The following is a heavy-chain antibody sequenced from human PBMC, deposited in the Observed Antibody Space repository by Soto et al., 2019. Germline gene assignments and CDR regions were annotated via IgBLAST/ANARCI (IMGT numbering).Heavy chain of an antibody. D-gene: IGHD6-19*01. CDR1: GFTFSNYA. V-gene: IGHV3-30*18. J-gene: IGHJ4*02. CDR2: VSHDGRNT. CDR3: AKGGRQWLVTYDFNY. Sequence: GGSLRLSCEASGFTFSNYATHWVRQAPGKGLEWVAVVSHDGRNTHYADSVKGRFTISRDSSKNTVSLEMTSLRAEDTAVYYCAKGGRQWLVTYDFNYWGQGALVTVSS.